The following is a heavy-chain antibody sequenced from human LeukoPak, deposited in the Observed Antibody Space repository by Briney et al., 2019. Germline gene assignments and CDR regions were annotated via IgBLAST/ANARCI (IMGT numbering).Heavy chain of an antibody. CDR3: ARVRGIQLWPRRDSQAALDI. CDR2: IYYSGST. Sequence: SETLSLTCTVPGGSISSYYWSWIRQPPGKGLEWIGYIYYSGSTNYNPSLKSRVTISVDTSKNQFSLKLSSVTAADTAVYYCARVRGIQLWPRRDSQAALDIWGQGTMVTVSS. J-gene: IGHJ3*02. V-gene: IGHV4-59*01. CDR1: GGSISSYY. D-gene: IGHD5-18*01.